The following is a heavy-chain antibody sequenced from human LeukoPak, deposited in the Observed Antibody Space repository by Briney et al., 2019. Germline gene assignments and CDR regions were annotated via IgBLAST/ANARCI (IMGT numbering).Heavy chain of an antibody. CDR3: AKDLGSPYYYDSSGYYKGGY. J-gene: IGHJ4*02. V-gene: IGHV3-23*01. CDR1: GFSFSNYA. CDR2: ISGSGGST. Sequence: GGSLRLSCAASGFSFSNYAMSWVRQAPGKGLEWVSAISGSGGSTYYADSVKGRFTISRDNSKNTLYLQMNSLRAEDTAVYYCAKDLGSPYYYDSSGYYKGGYWGQGTLVTVSS. D-gene: IGHD3-22*01.